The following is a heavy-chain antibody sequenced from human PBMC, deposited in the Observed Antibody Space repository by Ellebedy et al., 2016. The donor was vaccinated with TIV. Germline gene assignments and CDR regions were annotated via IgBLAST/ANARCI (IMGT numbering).Heavy chain of an antibody. CDR3: ARERRNWFDP. V-gene: IGHV1-46*01. J-gene: IGHJ5*02. CDR2: ISPSGGTT. CDR1: GYTFTSYG. Sequence: AASVKVSCKTSGYTFTSYGVSWVRQAPGQGLEWMGIISPSGGTTTYAQKFQGRVTMTRDTSTSTVYMELSSLRSEDTAVYYCARERRNWFDPWGQGTLVTVSS.